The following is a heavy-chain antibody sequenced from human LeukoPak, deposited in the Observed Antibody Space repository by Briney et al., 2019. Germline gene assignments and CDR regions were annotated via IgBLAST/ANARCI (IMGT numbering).Heavy chain of an antibody. CDR3: AREGGGYYGSGSYVAQHYCYMDV. J-gene: IGHJ6*03. D-gene: IGHD3-10*01. CDR1: GYTFTSYG. Sequence: ASVKVSCKASGYTFTSYGISWVRQAPGQGLEWMGWISAYNGNTNYAQKLQGGVTMTTDTSTSTVYMELSSLRSEDTAVYYCAREGGGYYGSGSYVAQHYCYMDVWGKGTTVTISS. V-gene: IGHV1-18*01. CDR2: ISAYNGNT.